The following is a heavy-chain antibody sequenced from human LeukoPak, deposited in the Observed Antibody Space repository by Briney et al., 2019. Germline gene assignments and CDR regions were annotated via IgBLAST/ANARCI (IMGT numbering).Heavy chain of an antibody. CDR1: GFTFSSYW. Sequence: GGSLRLSCAASGFTFSSYWMHWVRHAPGKGLVWVSRINGDGSITRYADSVKGRFTITRDNAKNTLYLQMNSLRAEDTALYYCTRVQAGRAGLMDVWGRGTTVTVSS. J-gene: IGHJ6*02. D-gene: IGHD6-13*01. CDR3: TRVQAGRAGLMDV. CDR2: INGDGSIT. V-gene: IGHV3-74*01.